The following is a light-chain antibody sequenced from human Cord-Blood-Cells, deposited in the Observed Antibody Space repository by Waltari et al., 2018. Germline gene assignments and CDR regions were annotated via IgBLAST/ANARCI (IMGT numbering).Light chain of an antibody. CDR2: AAS. CDR3: QQSYSTPLT. CDR1: QSISSY. Sequence: DIQMTQSPSSLSASVGDGVNITCRASQSISSYLNWYQQKPGKAPKLRIYAASSLQSGVPSRFSGSGSGTDFTLTISSLQPEDFATYYCQQSYSTPLTFGGGTKVEIK. V-gene: IGKV1-39*01. J-gene: IGKJ4*01.